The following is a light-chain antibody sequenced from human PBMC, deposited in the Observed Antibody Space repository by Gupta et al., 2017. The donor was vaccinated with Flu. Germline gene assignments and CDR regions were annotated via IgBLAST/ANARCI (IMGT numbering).Light chain of an antibody. Sequence: SYELTQPPSVSVSPGQTATISCSGDSLSTQYTYWYQQKPGRAPLLVIFKDTERPSGTPERFSGSNSGTVVTLTIRGVQAEDEAAYFCQSADNSGTYVVFGGGTKLTV. CDR3: QSADNSGTYVV. J-gene: IGLJ3*02. V-gene: IGLV3-25*03. CDR2: KDT. CDR1: SLSTQY.